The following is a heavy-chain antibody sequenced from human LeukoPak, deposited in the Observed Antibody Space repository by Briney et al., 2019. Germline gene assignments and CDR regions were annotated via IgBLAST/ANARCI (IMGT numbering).Heavy chain of an antibody. D-gene: IGHD4-23*01. V-gene: IGHV3-23*01. CDR1: GFTFSSYA. J-gene: IGHJ3*02. Sequence: PRGSLRLSCAASGFTFSSYAMSWVRQAPGKGLEWVSAISGSGGSTYYADSVKGRFTISRDNSKNTLYLQMNSLRAEDTAVYYCAKVRKYGGNPHSAFDIWGQGTMVTVSS. CDR3: AKVRKYGGNPHSAFDI. CDR2: ISGSGGST.